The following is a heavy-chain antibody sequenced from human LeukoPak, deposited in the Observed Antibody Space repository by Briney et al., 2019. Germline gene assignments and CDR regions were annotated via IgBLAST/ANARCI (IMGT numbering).Heavy chain of an antibody. CDR2: INQGGSDK. J-gene: IGHJ4*02. CDR3: GREDPDY. CDR1: GFSFTSYW. V-gene: IGHV3-7*01. Sequence: GGSLRLSCEFSGFSFTSYWMNWVRQAPGKGLEWVANINQGGSDKYYVDSVKGRFTISRDNARNSLYLQMNSLRAEDTAVYYCGREDPDYWGQGTLVTVSS.